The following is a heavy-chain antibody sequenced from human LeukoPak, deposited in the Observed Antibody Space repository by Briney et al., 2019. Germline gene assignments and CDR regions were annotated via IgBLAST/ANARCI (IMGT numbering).Heavy chain of an antibody. D-gene: IGHD6-13*01. CDR2: INHSGST. J-gene: IGHJ3*02. Sequence: SETLSLTCAVYGGSFSGYYWSWIRQPPGKGLEWIGEINHSGSTNYNPSLKSRVTISVDTSKNQFSLKLSSVTAADTAVYYCARDSGRYSSSWYSTDAFDIWGQGTMVTVSS. V-gene: IGHV4-34*01. CDR1: GGSFSGYY. CDR3: ARDSGRYSSSWYSTDAFDI.